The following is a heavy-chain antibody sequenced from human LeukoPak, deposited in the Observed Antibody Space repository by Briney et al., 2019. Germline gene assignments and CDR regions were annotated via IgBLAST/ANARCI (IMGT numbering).Heavy chain of an antibody. D-gene: IGHD6-13*01. CDR2: INNDGSST. CDR3: ARDATTAVGWVYMDV. J-gene: IGHJ6*03. V-gene: IGHV3-74*01. Sequence: GGSLRLSCAASGFTFSSYWMHWVRQAPGKGLVWVSRINNDGSSTSYADSVKGRFTISRDNAKNSVYLQMNSLTAEDTGLYYCARDATTAVGWVYMDVWGKGTTVTISS. CDR1: GFTFSSYW.